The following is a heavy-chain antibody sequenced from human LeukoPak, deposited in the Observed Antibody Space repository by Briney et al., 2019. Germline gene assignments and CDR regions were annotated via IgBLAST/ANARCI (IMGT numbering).Heavy chain of an antibody. Sequence: GGSLRLSCAASGFTFSSYAMSWVRQAPGKGLEWVSAISGSGGSTYYADSVKGRFTISRDNSKNTLYLQMNSLRADDTALYYCTRSSGYPRNWFDPWGRGTLVTVSS. D-gene: IGHD5-12*01. CDR3: TRSSGYPRNWFDP. V-gene: IGHV3-23*01. J-gene: IGHJ5*02. CDR2: ISGSGGST. CDR1: GFTFSSYA.